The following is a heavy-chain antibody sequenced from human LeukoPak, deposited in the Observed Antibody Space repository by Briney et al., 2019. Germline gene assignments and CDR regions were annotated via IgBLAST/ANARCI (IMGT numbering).Heavy chain of an antibody. D-gene: IGHD4-11*01. CDR3: ARDPYSGLFDY. CDR2: INWNGETT. Sequence: GGSLRLSCAASGFIFEDNGMSWVRHAPGKGLEWVSGINWNGETTGYVDSVKGRFTISRDNAKNSLYLQMNSLRAEDTAVYYCARDPYSGLFDYWGQGTLVTVSS. V-gene: IGHV3-20*04. CDR1: GFIFEDNG. J-gene: IGHJ4*02.